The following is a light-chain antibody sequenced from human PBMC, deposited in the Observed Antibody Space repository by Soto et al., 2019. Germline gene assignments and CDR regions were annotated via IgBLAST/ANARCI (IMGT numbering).Light chain of an antibody. CDR2: GAS. J-gene: IGKJ1*01. CDR3: QQYGSSPGWT. CDR1: QSVSSNF. Sequence: EIVLTQSPGTLSLSPGERATLSCRASQSVSSNFLAWYQQKPGQAPRLLIYGASNSATGIPDRFSGSGSGTDFTLTISRLEPEDFAVYYCQQYGSSPGWTFGQGTKVEIK. V-gene: IGKV3-20*01.